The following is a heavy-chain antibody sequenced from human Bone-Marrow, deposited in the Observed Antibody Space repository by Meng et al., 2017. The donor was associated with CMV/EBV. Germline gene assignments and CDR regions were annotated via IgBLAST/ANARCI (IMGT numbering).Heavy chain of an antibody. CDR2: IHPHRGDT. Sequence: ASVKVSCKASGYTFTAHYFHWVRQAPGQGLEWMGWIHPHRGDTNYAQQFQGRVTLTRDTSINTGYMELTRLTSDDTAVYYCARDLGAGVKPTLAVDYWGQGTLVTVSS. J-gene: IGHJ4*02. CDR3: ARDLGAGVKPTLAVDY. CDR1: GYTFTAHY. D-gene: IGHD3-10*01. V-gene: IGHV1-2*02.